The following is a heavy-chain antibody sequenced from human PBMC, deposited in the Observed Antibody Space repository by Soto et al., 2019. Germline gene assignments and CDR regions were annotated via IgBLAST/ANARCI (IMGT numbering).Heavy chain of an antibody. D-gene: IGHD6-6*01. CDR2: IKQDGSEK. J-gene: IGHJ4*02. CDR1: GFTFSSYW. CDR3: ARGPQAAQTGSYYFDY. Sequence: GGSLRLSCAASGFTFSSYWMSWVRQAPGKGLEWVANIKQDGSEKYYVDSVKGRFTISRDNAKNSLYLQMNSLRAEDTAVYYCARGPQAAQTGSYYFDYWGQGTLVTVSS. V-gene: IGHV3-7*04.